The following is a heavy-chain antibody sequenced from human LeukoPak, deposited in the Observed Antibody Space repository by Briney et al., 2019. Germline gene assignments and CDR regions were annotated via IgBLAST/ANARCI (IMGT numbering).Heavy chain of an antibody. D-gene: IGHD2-2*02. CDR1: GFTFSSYS. Sequence: SGGSLRLSCAASGFTFSSYSMNWVRQAPGKGLEWVSSISSSSSYIYYADSVKGRFTISRDNAKNSLYLQMNSLRAEDTALYYCARDRELRYCSSTSCYNYFGMDVWGQGTTVTVSS. J-gene: IGHJ6*02. CDR2: ISSSSSYI. V-gene: IGHV3-21*01. CDR3: ARDRELRYCSSTSCYNYFGMDV.